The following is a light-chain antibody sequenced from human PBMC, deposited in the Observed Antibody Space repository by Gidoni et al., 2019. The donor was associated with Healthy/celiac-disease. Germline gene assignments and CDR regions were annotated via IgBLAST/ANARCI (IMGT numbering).Light chain of an antibody. CDR1: QSISSW. Sequence: DIQMTQSPSTLSASVGDRVTITCRASQSISSWLAWYQQKPGKAPKLLIYKASSLESGVPSRFSGSGSGTEFTLTISSLQPDDFATYYCQQSGGGFTFGPLGPKWISN. CDR2: KAS. V-gene: IGKV1-5*03. CDR3: QQSGGGFT. J-gene: IGKJ3*01.